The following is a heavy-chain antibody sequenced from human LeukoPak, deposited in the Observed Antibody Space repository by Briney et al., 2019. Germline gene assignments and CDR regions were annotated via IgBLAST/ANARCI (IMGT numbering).Heavy chain of an antibody. J-gene: IGHJ6*02. CDR3: ASTPRTAAYYYGMDV. D-gene: IGHD2-21*02. V-gene: IGHV1-69*13. CDR2: IIPILGTA. Sequence: ASVKVSCKASGGTFSSYAISWVRQAPGQGLEWMGGIIPILGTANYAQKFQGRVTITADESTSTAYMELSSLRSEDTAVYYCASTPRTAAYYYGMDVWGQGTTVTVSS. CDR1: GGTFSSYA.